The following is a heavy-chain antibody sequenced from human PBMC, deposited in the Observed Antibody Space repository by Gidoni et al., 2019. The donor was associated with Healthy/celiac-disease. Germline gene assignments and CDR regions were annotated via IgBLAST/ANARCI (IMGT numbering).Heavy chain of an antibody. J-gene: IGHJ6*02. CDR3: ARGWSWNRYYYYYYGMDV. V-gene: IGHV3-74*01. Sequence: EVQLVESGGGLVQPGGSLRLSCAASGFTFSSYGMHWVRQAPGKGLVWVSRINSEGSSTSYADSVKGRFTISRDNAKNTLYLQMNSLRAEDTAVYYCARGWSWNRYYYYYYGMDVWGQGTTVTVSS. CDR2: INSEGSST. CDR1: GFTFSSYG. D-gene: IGHD1-1*01.